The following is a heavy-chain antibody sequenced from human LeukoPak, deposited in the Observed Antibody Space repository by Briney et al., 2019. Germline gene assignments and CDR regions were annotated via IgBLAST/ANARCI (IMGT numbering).Heavy chain of an antibody. CDR3: ARSIPAGNRR. J-gene: IGHJ4*02. CDR2: ISSSGSTI. Sequence: GGSLRLSCAASGFTFSNAWMSWVRQAPGKGLEWVPYISSSGSTIDYADSVKGRFTISRDNAKNSLYLQMNSLRAEDTAAYYCARSIPAGNRRWGQGTLVTVSS. V-gene: IGHV3-11*01. D-gene: IGHD2-2*01. CDR1: GFTFSNAW.